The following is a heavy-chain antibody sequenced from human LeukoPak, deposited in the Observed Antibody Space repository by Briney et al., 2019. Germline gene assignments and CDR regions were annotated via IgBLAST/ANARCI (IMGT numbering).Heavy chain of an antibody. D-gene: IGHD5-18*01. J-gene: IGHJ4*02. Sequence: SETLSLTCSVYGGSFIGYYWSWIRQPPGKGLEWIGEINHSGSTNYNPSLKSRVTISVDTSKTQFSLKLSSVTAADTAVYYCARGHDGGYSYGFDYWGQGTLVTVSS. V-gene: IGHV4-34*01. CDR1: GGSFIGYY. CDR3: ARGHDGGYSYGFDY. CDR2: INHSGST.